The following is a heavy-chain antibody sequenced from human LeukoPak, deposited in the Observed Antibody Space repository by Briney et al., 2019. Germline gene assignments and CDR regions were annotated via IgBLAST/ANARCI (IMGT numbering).Heavy chain of an antibody. V-gene: IGHV1-18*01. CDR2: IDSHNGNT. D-gene: IGHD1-26*01. CDR1: GYSFVFFG. Sequence: ASVKVSCKASGYSFVFFGVSWVRQAPGQGLEWMGWIDSHNGNTNYAEKFQGRVTMTTDTSTTTSYMELRSLRSDDTAVYYCARAVSGSLYGDFDFWGQGTLVTVSS. J-gene: IGHJ4*02. CDR3: ARAVSGSLYGDFDF.